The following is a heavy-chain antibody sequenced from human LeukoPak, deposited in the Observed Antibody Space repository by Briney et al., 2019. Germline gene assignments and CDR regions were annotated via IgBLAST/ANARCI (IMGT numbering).Heavy chain of an antibody. V-gene: IGHV3-66*01. CDR1: GLTVSGNF. J-gene: IGHJ3*02. Sequence: GGSLRLSCAASGLTVSGNFMSWVRQAPGKGPEWVSVIYSGGSTYYADSVKGRFTISRDNSENTLYLLMNSLRAEDTAVYYCARVVYSGGYSQGFDIWGQGTMVTVSS. CDR3: ARVVYSGGYSQGFDI. CDR2: IYSGGST. D-gene: IGHD3-22*01.